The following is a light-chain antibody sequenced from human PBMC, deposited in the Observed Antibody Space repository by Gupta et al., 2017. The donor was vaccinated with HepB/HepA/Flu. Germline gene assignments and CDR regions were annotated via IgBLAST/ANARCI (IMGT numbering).Light chain of an antibody. Sequence: EIVMTQSPATLSVSPGERATLSCRASQSISSNLVWYQQKPGQAPRLLMYGASTRAPGIPARFSGSGSGTEFTLTISSLQSEDFAVYYCQQGNTWLWTFGQGTKVEIK. CDR2: GAS. CDR1: QSISSN. V-gene: IGKV3-15*01. CDR3: QQGNTWLWT. J-gene: IGKJ1*01.